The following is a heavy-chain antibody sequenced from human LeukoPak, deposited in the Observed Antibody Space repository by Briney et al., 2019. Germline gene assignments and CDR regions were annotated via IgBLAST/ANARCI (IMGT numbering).Heavy chain of an antibody. Sequence: GGSLRLSCATSRFIFSSYWMTWVRRTPGKGLEWVANMNIDGSEKYYADSAKGRFTISRDNARNSVYLQMNSLRVEDTAVYYCARDPVEWELLLDYWGQGTLVTVSS. D-gene: IGHD1-26*01. CDR3: ARDPVEWELLLDY. V-gene: IGHV3-7*01. CDR1: RFIFSSYW. J-gene: IGHJ4*02. CDR2: MNIDGSEK.